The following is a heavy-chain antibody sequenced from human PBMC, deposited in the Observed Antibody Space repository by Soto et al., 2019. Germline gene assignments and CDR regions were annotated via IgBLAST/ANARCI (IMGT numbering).Heavy chain of an antibody. D-gene: IGHD3-9*01. CDR1: GYTFTSYG. J-gene: IGHJ5*02. V-gene: IGHV1-18*01. CDR2: ISAYNGNT. CDR3: AREPSYYDILTGYYSTWFDP. Sequence: ASVKVSCKASGYTFTSYGISWVRQAPGQGLEWMGWISAYNGNTNYAQKLQGRVTMTTDTSTSTAYMELRSLRSDDTAVYYCAREPSYYDILTGYYSTWFDPWGQGTLVTVSS.